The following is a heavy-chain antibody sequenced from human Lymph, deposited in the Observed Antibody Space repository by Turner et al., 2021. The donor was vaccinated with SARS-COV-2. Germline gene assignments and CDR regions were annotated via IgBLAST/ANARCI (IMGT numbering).Heavy chain of an antibody. CDR1: GFTFSSYA. CDR3: ARDTGGQVDV. CDR2: ISYDGSNK. V-gene: IGHV3-30-3*01. J-gene: IGHJ6*02. D-gene: IGHD2-8*02. Sequence: QVQLVESGGGVVQPGRSLSLSCAASGFTFSSYAMHWVRQAPGKGLEWVAVISYDGSNKYYADSVKGRFTISRDNSKNTLYLQMNSLRAEDTAVYYCARDTGGQVDVWGQGTTVTVSS.